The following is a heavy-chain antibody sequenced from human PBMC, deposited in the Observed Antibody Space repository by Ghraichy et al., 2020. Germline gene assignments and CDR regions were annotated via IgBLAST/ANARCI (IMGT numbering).Heavy chain of an antibody. Sequence: ASVKVSCKASGYTFTSYGISWVRQAPGQGLEWMGWISAYNGNTNYAQKLQGRVTMTTDTSTSTAYMELRSLRSDDTAVYYCARVNPELGGSFASDYWGQGTLVTVSA. CDR3: ARVNPELGGSFASDY. J-gene: IGHJ4*02. V-gene: IGHV1-18*01. D-gene: IGHD3-16*01. CDR1: GYTFTSYG. CDR2: ISAYNGNT.